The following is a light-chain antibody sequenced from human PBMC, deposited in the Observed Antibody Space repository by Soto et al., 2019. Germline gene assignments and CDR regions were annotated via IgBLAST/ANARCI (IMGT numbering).Light chain of an antibody. CDR3: QQYNSYRA. CDR1: QSISNW. CDR2: KAS. Sequence: DIQMTQSPSTLSASVGDRVTITWRASQSISNWLAWHQQKPGKAPKLLIYKASSLESGVPSRFSGSGSGTEFTLTISSLQHDDFATYYCQQYNSYRAFGQGTKVESK. V-gene: IGKV1-5*03. J-gene: IGKJ1*01.